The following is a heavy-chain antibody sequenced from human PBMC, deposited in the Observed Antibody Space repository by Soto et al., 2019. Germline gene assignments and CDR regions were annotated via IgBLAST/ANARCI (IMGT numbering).Heavy chain of an antibody. D-gene: IGHD3-16*02. CDR2: ISRSSTGI. J-gene: IGHJ6*01. CDR1: GFTFSLYS. CDR3: ARAVTWGLDV. V-gene: IGHV3-48*02. Sequence: EVQLVESGGGLVQPGGSLRLSCAASGFTFSLYSMSWVRQAPGKGLEWVSYISRSSTGIHYADSVKGRFTISRDDVTTSMPLQMNSLRDGDTAVYYCARAVTWGLDVWGQGTTVSISS.